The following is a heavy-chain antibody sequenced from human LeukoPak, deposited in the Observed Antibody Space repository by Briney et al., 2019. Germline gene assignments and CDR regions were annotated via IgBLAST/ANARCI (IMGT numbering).Heavy chain of an antibody. J-gene: IGHJ4*02. V-gene: IGHV3-21*01. CDR2: ISSSSSYI. D-gene: IGHD5-12*01. CDR3: AREGGYSGYDDLYCDY. Sequence: PGGSLRLSCAASGFTFSSYSMNWVRQAPGKGLEWVSSISSSSSYIYYADSVKGRFTISRDNAKNSLYLQMNSLRAEDTAVYYCAREGGYSGYDDLYCDYWGQGTLVTVSS. CDR1: GFTFSSYS.